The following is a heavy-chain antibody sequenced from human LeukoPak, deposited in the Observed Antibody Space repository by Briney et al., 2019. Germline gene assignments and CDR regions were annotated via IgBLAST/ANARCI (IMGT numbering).Heavy chain of an antibody. CDR2: IYSSGGT. Sequence: SETLSLTCTVSGDSISSGGYCWNWFRQHPGKGLEWIGCIYSSGGTFYNPSLKSRVTISVDTSKNQFSLKLGSVTAADTALYYCASSEAPITPPPYGMGVWGQGTKVTVSS. CDR3: ASSEAPITPPPYGMGV. J-gene: IGHJ6*02. CDR1: GDSISSGGYC. D-gene: IGHD5-12*01. V-gene: IGHV4-31*03.